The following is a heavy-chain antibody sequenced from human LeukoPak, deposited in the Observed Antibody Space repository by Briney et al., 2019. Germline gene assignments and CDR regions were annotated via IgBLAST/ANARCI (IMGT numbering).Heavy chain of an antibody. CDR3: AGGWRIYGDYSDY. D-gene: IGHD4-17*01. Sequence: AGRSLRLSCAASGFTFSSYAMHWVRQAPGKGLEWVAVISYDGSNKYYADSVKGRFTISRDNSKNTLYLQMNSRRAEDTAVYYCAGGWRIYGDYSDYWGQGTLVTVSS. V-gene: IGHV3-30*04. CDR1: GFTFSSYA. J-gene: IGHJ4*02. CDR2: ISYDGSNK.